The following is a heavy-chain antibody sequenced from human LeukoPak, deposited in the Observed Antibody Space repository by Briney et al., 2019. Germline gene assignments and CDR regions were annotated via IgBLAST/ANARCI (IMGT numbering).Heavy chain of an antibody. D-gene: IGHD3-22*01. CDR1: GYSISNTHY. Sequence: PSETLSLTCAVSGYSISNTHYWGWIRQPPGKGLEWIGSIYNSGSTHYNPSLKSRVTISVDTSMNQFSLKLCSVTAADTAVYYCARNSSGIHFDYWGRRTLVTVSS. CDR2: IYNSGST. J-gene: IGHJ4*02. V-gene: IGHV4-38-2*01. CDR3: ARNSSGIHFDY.